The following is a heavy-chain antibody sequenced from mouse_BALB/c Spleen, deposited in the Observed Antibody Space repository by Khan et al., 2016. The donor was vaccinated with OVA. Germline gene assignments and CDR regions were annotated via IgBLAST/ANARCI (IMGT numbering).Heavy chain of an antibody. Sequence: EVQLQESGPGLVKPSQSLSLTCTVTGYSITSGYGWNWIRQFPGNKLEWMGYISYSGSTNYNPSLKSRISIPRDTSKNQFFLQLNSVTTEDTATXYNARTARIKYWGQGTTLTVSS. CDR1: GYSITSGYG. CDR3: ARTARIKY. J-gene: IGHJ2*01. D-gene: IGHD1-2*01. CDR2: ISYSGST. V-gene: IGHV3-2*02.